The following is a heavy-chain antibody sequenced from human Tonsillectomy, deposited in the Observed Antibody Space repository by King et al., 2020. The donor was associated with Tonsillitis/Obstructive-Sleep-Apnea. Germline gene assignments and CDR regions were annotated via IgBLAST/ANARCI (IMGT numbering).Heavy chain of an antibody. Sequence: VQLVESGGGLVQPGGSLRLSCAASGFTFSSYWMHWVRQAPGKGLVWVSRINSDGSSTTYADSVKGRLTVSRDNAKSTLYLQMNSLRAEDTAVYYCARVIGYWSNGVCYYSYYYYGMDVWGQGTTVTVSS. V-gene: IGHV3-74*01. J-gene: IGHJ6*02. CDR3: ARVIGYWSNGVCYYSYYYYGMDV. CDR1: GFTFSSYW. D-gene: IGHD2-8*01. CDR2: INSDGSST.